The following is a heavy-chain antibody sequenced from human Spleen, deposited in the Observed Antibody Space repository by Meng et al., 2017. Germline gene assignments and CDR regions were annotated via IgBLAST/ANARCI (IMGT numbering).Heavy chain of an antibody. CDR2: ISWNSGSI. CDR3: ARDVAGRGGY. D-gene: IGHD1-26*01. CDR1: GFTFDDYA. J-gene: IGHJ4*02. Sequence: SLKIACAASGFTFDDYAMHWVRQAPGKGLEWVSGISWNSGSIGHADSVKGRFTISRDNAKNTLYLQMNSLRGEDTAVYYCARDVAGRGGYWGQGTLVTVSS. V-gene: IGHV3-9*01.